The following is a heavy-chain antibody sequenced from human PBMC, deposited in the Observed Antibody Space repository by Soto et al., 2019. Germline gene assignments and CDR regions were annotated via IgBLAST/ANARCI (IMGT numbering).Heavy chain of an antibody. J-gene: IGHJ4*02. D-gene: IGHD1-26*01. CDR1: GFTFSRYG. V-gene: IGHV3-23*01. Sequence: EVQVLESGGGLVQPGGSLRLSCAASGFTFSRYGMNWVRQAPGKVLEWVSGVRSDGGTTYNADSVKGRFTVSRDNFKNPVDLQMNSLRVEDTAVYYCAKGKGVGATPDGANCWGQGTLVTVSS. CDR2: VRSDGGTT. CDR3: AKGKGVGATPDGANC.